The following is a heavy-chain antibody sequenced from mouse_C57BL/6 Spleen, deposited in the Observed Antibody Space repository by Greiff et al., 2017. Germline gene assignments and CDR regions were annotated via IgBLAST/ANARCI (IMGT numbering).Heavy chain of an antibody. CDR1: GYTFTSYW. CDR2: IYPGSGST. V-gene: IGHV1-55*01. J-gene: IGHJ2*01. D-gene: IGHD1-1*01. CDR3: ARGRGITTVGFDY. Sequence: QVQLQQPGAELVKPGASVKMSCKASGYTFTSYWITWVKQRPGQGLEWMGDIYPGSGSTNYNEKFKSKATLTVDTSSSTAYMQLISLTSEDSAVYYCARGRGITTVGFDYWGQGTTLTVSS.